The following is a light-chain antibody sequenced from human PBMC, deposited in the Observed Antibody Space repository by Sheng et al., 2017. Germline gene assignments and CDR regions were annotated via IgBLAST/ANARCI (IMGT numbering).Light chain of an antibody. CDR1: QDIKNW. CDR3: QQTNSFPLT. J-gene: IGKJ4*01. CDR2: GAS. V-gene: IGKV1-12*01. Sequence: DIQMTQSPASVSASVGDRVTIACRASQDIKNWLAWYQQKPGKAPKFLIYGASNLQSGVPSRFSGSGSGTDFTLTITSLQPEDFATYFCQQTNSFPLTFGGGTKVEMK.